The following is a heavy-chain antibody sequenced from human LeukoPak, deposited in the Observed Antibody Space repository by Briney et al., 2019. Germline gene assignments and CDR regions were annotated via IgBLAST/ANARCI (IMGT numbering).Heavy chain of an antibody. D-gene: IGHD2-15*01. CDR1: GFTFSSYS. J-gene: IGHJ4*02. CDR2: ISGSGGST. Sequence: GGSLRLSCAASGFTFSSYSMNWVRQAPGKGLEWVSAISGSGGSTYYADSVKGRFTISRDNSKNTLYLQMNSLRAEDTAVYYCAKGFRMSWWSNFDYWGQGTLVTVSS. CDR3: AKGFRMSWWSNFDY. V-gene: IGHV3-23*01.